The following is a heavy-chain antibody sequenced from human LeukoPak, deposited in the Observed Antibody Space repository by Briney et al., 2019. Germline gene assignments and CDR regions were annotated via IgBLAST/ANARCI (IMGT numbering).Heavy chain of an antibody. J-gene: IGHJ6*02. V-gene: IGHV3-23*01. CDR2: ISGSGGST. Sequence: QPGGSLRLSCAASGFTFSSYAMSWVRQAPGKGLEWVSAISGSGGSTYYADSVKGRFTISRDNSKNTLYLQMNSLRAEDTAVYYCAKWSETSNYYYYYGMDVWGQGTTVTVSS. CDR1: GFTFSSYA. CDR3: AKWSETSNYYYYYGMDV.